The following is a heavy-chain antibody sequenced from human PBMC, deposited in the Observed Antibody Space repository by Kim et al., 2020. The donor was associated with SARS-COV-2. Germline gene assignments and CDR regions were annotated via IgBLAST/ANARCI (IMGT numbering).Heavy chain of an antibody. Sequence: GGSLRLSCAASGFTFSSYAMSWVRQAPGKGLEWVSAISGSGGSTYYADSVKGRFTISRDNSKNTLYLQMNSLRAEDTAVYYCAKDFSDILTVWDYYGMDVWGQGTTVTVSS. V-gene: IGHV3-23*01. J-gene: IGHJ6*02. D-gene: IGHD3-9*01. CDR1: GFTFSSYA. CDR3: AKDFSDILTVWDYYGMDV. CDR2: ISGSGGST.